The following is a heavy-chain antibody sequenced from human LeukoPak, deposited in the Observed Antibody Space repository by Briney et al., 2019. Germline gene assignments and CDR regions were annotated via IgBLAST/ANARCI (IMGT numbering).Heavy chain of an antibody. CDR3: AMGGYCSSTSCYKGFTYYYYYMDV. D-gene: IGHD2-2*02. CDR1: GGSISSYY. J-gene: IGHJ6*03. V-gene: IGHV4-59*01. CDR2: IYYSGST. Sequence: SETLSLTCTVSGGSISSYYWSWIRQPPGKGLEWIGYIYYSGSTNYNPSLKSRVTISVDTSKNQFSLKLSSVTAADTAVYYCAMGGYCSSTSCYKGFTYYYYYMDVWAKGPRSPSP.